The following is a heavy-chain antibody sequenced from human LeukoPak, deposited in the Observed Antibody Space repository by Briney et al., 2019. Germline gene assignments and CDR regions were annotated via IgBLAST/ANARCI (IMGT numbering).Heavy chain of an antibody. J-gene: IGHJ5*02. CDR2: IKSKTDGGTT. Sequence: GGSLRLSCAASGFTFSNAWMSWVRQAPGKGLEWVGRIKSKTDGGTTDYAAPVKGRFTISRDDSKNKLYLQMNSLKTEDTAVYYCTTDGAYNWNDVAWFDPWGQGTLVTVSS. V-gene: IGHV3-15*01. D-gene: IGHD1-1*01. CDR3: TTDGAYNWNDVAWFDP. CDR1: GFTFSNAW.